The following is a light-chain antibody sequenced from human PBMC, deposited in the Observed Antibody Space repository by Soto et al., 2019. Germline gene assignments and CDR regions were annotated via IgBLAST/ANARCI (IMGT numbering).Light chain of an antibody. CDR3: QHYDSLPIT. CDR2: AAS. Sequence: EIVLTQSPGTLSLSPGERATLSCRASQSVTSSYLAWYQQKPGQAPRLLIYAASSRATGIPDRFSGSGSGTDFTLTISRLEPEDFAVFYCQHYDSLPITFGQGTRLETK. J-gene: IGKJ5*01. CDR1: QSVTSSY. V-gene: IGKV3-20*01.